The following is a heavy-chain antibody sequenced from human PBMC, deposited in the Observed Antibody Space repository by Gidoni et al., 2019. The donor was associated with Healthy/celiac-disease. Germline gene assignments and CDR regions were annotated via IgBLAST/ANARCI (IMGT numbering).Heavy chain of an antibody. D-gene: IGHD3-16*01. CDR1: GLTFSSYS. Sequence: EVQLVESGGGMVKPGGSLRLSCAASGLTFSSYSMNWVRQAPGKGLEWVSSISSSSSNIYYADSVKGRFTISRDNAKNSLYLQMNSLRAEDTAVYYCARENPWVSDAFDIWGQGTMVTVSS. J-gene: IGHJ3*02. V-gene: IGHV3-21*01. CDR2: ISSSSSNI. CDR3: ARENPWVSDAFDI.